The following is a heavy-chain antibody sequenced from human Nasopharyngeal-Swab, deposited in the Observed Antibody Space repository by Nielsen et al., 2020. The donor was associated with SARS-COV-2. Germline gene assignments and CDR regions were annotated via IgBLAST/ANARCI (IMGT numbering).Heavy chain of an antibody. V-gene: IGHV3-30*18. D-gene: IGHD6-13*01. Sequence: GESLKISCAASGFTFSSYGIHWVRQAPGKGLEWVAVVSYDGSNKYYADSVKGRFTISRDNSKNTLYLQMNSLRAEDTAVYYCAKDGQQLAFDYWGQGTLVTVSS. CDR1: GFTFSSYG. J-gene: IGHJ4*02. CDR3: AKDGQQLAFDY. CDR2: VSYDGSNK.